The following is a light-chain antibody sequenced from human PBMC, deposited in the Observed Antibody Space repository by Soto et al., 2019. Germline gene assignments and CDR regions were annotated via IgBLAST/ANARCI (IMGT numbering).Light chain of an antibody. V-gene: IGKV3-15*01. CDR3: QQYNDWPRT. Sequence: EIVMTHSPATLSVSPLERVTLSFRASQSFSSNLAWYQHKPGQAPRLLIYGASTTATDVPPRFSGSGSGTEFTLTISNLQSEDFAVYYCQQYNDWPRTFGQGTRLEIK. CDR2: GAS. CDR1: QSFSSN. J-gene: IGKJ5*01.